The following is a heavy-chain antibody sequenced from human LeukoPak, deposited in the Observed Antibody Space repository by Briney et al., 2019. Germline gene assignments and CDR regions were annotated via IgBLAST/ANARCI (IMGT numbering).Heavy chain of an antibody. CDR2: INHSGST. CDR3: ARGGPDSSGFNDAFDI. J-gene: IGHJ3*02. CDR1: GASFSGYY. Sequence: NASETLSLTCAVYGASFSGYYWSWIRQPPGKWLEWIGEINHSGSTNYNPSLKSRVTISVDTSKNQFSLKLSSVTAADTAVYYCARGGPDSSGFNDAFDIWGQGTMVTVSS. D-gene: IGHD3-22*01. V-gene: IGHV4-34*01.